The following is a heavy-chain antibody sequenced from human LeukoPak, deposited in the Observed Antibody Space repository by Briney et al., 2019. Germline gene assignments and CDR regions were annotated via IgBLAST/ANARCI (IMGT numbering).Heavy chain of an antibody. CDR2: FYSSGTT. Sequence: SETLSLTCTVSSGSVSSNSYYWGWIRQPPRKGLEWIGSFYSSGTTYYNPSLKSRVTISVDTSKNQFSLKLSSVTAADTAVYYCARHADYKGEDYWGQGTLVTVSS. V-gene: IGHV4-39*01. CDR1: SGSVSSNSYY. J-gene: IGHJ4*02. D-gene: IGHD4-11*01. CDR3: ARHADYKGEDY.